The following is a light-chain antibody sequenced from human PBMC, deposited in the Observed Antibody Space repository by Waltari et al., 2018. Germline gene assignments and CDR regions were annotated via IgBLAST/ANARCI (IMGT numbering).Light chain of an antibody. CDR3: HSRDTSSTMV. CDR1: SLRRFY. Sequence: SSKLTQDPAVSVALGQTVKITCQGDSLRRFYASWYQQRPGQAPILVLYGQDNRPSGIPERFSGSTSGNTASLTITGAQADDEADYYCHSRDTSSTMVFGGGTRLTV. V-gene: IGLV3-19*01. J-gene: IGLJ2*01. CDR2: GQD.